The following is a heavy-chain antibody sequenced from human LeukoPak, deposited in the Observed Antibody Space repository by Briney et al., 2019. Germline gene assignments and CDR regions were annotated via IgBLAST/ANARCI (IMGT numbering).Heavy chain of an antibody. Sequence: ASVKVSCKASGGTFSKYTISWVRQRPGQGLEWMGGITPLFGTANYAQKFQGRVTITADESASTAYMELSSLRSEDTAVYYCARGVAGYSKDWFDPWGQGTLVTVSS. CDR2: ITPLFGTA. D-gene: IGHD6-19*01. CDR1: GGTFSKYT. V-gene: IGHV1-69*13. J-gene: IGHJ5*02. CDR3: ARGVAGYSKDWFDP.